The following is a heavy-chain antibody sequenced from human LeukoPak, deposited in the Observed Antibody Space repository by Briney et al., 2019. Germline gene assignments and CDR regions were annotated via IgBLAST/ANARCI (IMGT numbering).Heavy chain of an antibody. J-gene: IGHJ4*02. V-gene: IGHV3-7*01. CDR2: IKQDGSGK. CDR3: ARVQLERVPDY. D-gene: IGHD1-1*01. Sequence: PGGSLRLSCAASGFTFSSYWMSWVRQAPGKGLEWVANIKQDGSGKYYVDSVKGRFTISRDNAKNSLYLQMNSLRAEDTAVYYCARVQLERVPDYWGQGTLVTVSS. CDR1: GFTFSSYW.